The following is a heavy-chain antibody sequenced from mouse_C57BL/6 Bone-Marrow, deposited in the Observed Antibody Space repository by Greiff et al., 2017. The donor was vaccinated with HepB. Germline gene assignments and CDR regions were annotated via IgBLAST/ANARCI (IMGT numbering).Heavy chain of an antibody. CDR1: GYTFTSYW. D-gene: IGHD1-1*01. V-gene: IGHV1-5*01. J-gene: IGHJ2*01. CDR2: IYPGNSDT. CDR3: TRGIFTTVVAKDYFDY. Sequence: SGTVLARPGASVKMSCKTSGYTFTSYWMHWVKQRPGQGLEWIGAIYPGNSDTSYNQKFKGKAKLTAVTSASTAYMELSSLTNEDSAVYYCTRGIFTTVVAKDYFDYWGQGTTLTVSS.